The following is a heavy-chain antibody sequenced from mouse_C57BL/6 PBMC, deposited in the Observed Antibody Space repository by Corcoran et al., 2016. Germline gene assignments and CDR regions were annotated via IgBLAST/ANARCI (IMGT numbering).Heavy chain of an antibody. D-gene: IGHD2-5*01. Sequence: QVQLQQSGAEPARPGASVKLSCKASGYTFTSYGISWVKQRTGQGLEWIGEIYPRSGNTYYNEKFKGKATLTADKSSSTAYMELRSLTSEDSAVYFCAREGYSNYVGVWYFDVWGTGTTVTVSS. CDR2: IYPRSGNT. J-gene: IGHJ1*03. V-gene: IGHV1-81*01. CDR3: AREGYSNYVGVWYFDV. CDR1: GYTFTSYG.